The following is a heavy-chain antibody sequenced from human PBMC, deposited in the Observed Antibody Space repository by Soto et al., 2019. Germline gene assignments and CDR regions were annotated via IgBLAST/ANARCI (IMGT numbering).Heavy chain of an antibody. CDR1: GFSFNTYA. Sequence: VQLLESGGGLVQPGGSLRLSCAASGFSFNTYAMSWVRQARGKGPEWVSTVSASGGSTYSADSVKGRFTISRDNSKNTVHLQMNSLRAEDTAVYYCAKTMGDCSGGSCYGAYSMDVWGQGITVTVSS. CDR2: VSASGGST. V-gene: IGHV3-23*01. J-gene: IGHJ6*02. D-gene: IGHD2-15*01. CDR3: AKTMGDCSGGSCYGAYSMDV.